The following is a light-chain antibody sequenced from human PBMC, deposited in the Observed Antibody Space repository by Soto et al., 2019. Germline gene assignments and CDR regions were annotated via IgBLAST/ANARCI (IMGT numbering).Light chain of an antibody. CDR3: QQYNNWPLT. V-gene: IGKV3-15*01. Sequence: EIVMTQSPATLSVSPGERATLSCRASQNVNSNLAWYQQKPGQAPRLLIYDASTRATAIPARFSGSWSGTDFTLTISSLQSEDFAVYYCQQYNNWPLTFGGGTKVEIK. CDR1: QNVNSN. J-gene: IGKJ4*01. CDR2: DAS.